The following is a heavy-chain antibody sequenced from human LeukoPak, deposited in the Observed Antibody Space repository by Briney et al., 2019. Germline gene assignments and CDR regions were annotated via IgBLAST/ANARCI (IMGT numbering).Heavy chain of an antibody. CDR2: MNPNSGNT. CDR1: GYTFTSYD. D-gene: IGHD2-15*01. J-gene: IGHJ4*02. V-gene: IGHV1-8*01. Sequence: ASVKVSCKASGYTFTSYDINWVRQATGQGLEWMGWMNPNSGNTGYAQKFQGRVTMTRNTSISTAYMELSSLRSEDTAVYYCAREGGYCSGGSCYPFYAFDYWGQGTLVTVSS. CDR3: AREGGYCSGGSCYPFYAFDY.